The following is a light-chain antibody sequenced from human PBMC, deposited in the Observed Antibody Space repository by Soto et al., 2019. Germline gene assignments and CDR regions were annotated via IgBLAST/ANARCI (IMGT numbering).Light chain of an antibody. CDR2: DEF. V-gene: IGKV3-20*01. Sequence: FSKSPGALSLYPGERPTLSCRASQSVSTSYVAWHQRKFGKAPRLLIYDEFSRATGIPDRFSASGSGTNFTLTISRLEPEDSAVYYGQPYKTFGQGTKVDIK. J-gene: IGKJ1*01. CDR3: QPYKT. CDR1: QSVSTSY.